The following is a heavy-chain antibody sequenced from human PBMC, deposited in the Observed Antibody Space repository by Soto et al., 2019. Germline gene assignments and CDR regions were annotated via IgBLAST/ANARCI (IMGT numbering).Heavy chain of an antibody. CDR2: ISSSSSYI. Sequence: GGSLRLSCAASGFTFSSYNMNWVRQAPGKGLEWVSSISSSSSYIYYADSLKGRFTISRDNAKNSLYLQMNSLKAEDTAVYYCARDEKASSGISYEPQPLDYWGQGTLVTVSS. CDR1: GFTFSSYN. D-gene: IGHD3-10*01. CDR3: ARDEKASSGISYEPQPLDY. J-gene: IGHJ4*02. V-gene: IGHV3-21*01.